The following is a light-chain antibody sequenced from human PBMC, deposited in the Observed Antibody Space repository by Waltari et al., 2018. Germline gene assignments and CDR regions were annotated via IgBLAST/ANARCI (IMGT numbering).Light chain of an antibody. J-gene: IGKJ2*01. CDR1: QSISTY. V-gene: IGKV1-8*01. CDR2: AAS. Sequence: IQMTQSPSSLSASVGDRVTITCRASQSISTYLNWYQQKPGKAPNLMIYAASTLQSGVPSRFSGSGSGTDFTLTISCLQSEDFATYYCQQYYSYPGTFGQGTKLEIK. CDR3: QQYYSYPGT.